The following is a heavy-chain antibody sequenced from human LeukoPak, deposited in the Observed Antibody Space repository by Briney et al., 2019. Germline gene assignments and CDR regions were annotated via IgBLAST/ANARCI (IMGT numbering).Heavy chain of an antibody. D-gene: IGHD5-24*01. V-gene: IGHV1-69*13. J-gene: IGHJ4*02. CDR2: IIPIFGTA. CDR1: GGTFSSYA. Sequence: ASVKVSCKASGGTFSSYAISWVRQAPGQGLEWMGGIIPIFGTANYAQKFQGRVTITADESTSTAYMGLSSLRSEDTAVYYCARTSREMTTSTGYFGYWGQGTLVTVSS. CDR3: ARTSREMTTSTGYFGY.